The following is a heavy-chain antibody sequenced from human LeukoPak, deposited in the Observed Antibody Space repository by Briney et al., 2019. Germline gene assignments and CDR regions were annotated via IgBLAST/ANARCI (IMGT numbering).Heavy chain of an antibody. CDR2: ISGYNGNT. V-gene: IGHV1-18*01. CDR1: GYTFTNYG. D-gene: IGHD3-16*02. J-gene: IGHJ5*02. Sequence: GASVKVSCKASGYTFTNYGISWVRQAPGQGLEWMGWISGYNGNTNYAQKLQGRVTLTTDTSTSIAYMELRSLRSGDTAVYYCARDNSVGDIAWWFDPWGQGTLVTVSS. CDR3: ARDNSVGDIAWWFDP.